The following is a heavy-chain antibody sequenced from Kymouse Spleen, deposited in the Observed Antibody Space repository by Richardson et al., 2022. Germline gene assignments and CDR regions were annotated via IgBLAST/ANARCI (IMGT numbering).Heavy chain of an antibody. D-gene: IGHD1-7*01. CDR3: ARDMGNWNYGASYYYYYGMDV. CDR2: ISSSSSYI. Sequence: EVQLVESGGGLVKPGGSLRLSCAASGFTFSSYSMNWVRQAPGKGLEWVSSISSSSSYIYYADSVKGRFTISRDNAKNSLYLQMNSLRAEDTAVYYCARDMGNWNYGASYYYYYGMDVWGQGTTVTVSS. V-gene: IGHV3-21*03. J-gene: IGHJ6*02. CDR1: GFTFSSYS.